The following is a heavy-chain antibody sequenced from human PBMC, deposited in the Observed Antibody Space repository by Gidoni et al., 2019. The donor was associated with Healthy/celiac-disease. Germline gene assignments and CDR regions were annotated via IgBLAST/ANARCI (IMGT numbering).Heavy chain of an antibody. J-gene: IGHJ1*01. CDR1: GFTFDDYA. D-gene: IGHD1-1*01. CDR2: ISGDGGST. Sequence: EVQLVESGGGVVQPGGSLRLSCAASGFTFDDYAMHWVRQAPGKGLEWVSLISGDGGSTYYADSVKGRFTISRDNSKNSLYLQMNSLRTEDTALYYCAKDPGWTGHAEYFQHWGQGTLVTVSS. CDR3: AKDPGWTGHAEYFQH. V-gene: IGHV3-43*02.